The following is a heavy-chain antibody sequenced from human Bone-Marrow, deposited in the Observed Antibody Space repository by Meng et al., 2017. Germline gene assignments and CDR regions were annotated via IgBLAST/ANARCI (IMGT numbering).Heavy chain of an antibody. J-gene: IGHJ4*02. V-gene: IGHV1-2*06. CDR2: INPNSGGT. Sequence: ASVKVSCKASGYTFTGYYMHWVRQAPGQGLGWMGRINPNSGGTNYAQKFQGRVTMTRDTSTSTAYMELSRLRSDDTAVYYCARGAKTIWFGELFWGIDYWGQGTLVTVSS. D-gene: IGHD3-10*01. CDR1: GYTFTGYY. CDR3: ARGAKTIWFGELFWGIDY.